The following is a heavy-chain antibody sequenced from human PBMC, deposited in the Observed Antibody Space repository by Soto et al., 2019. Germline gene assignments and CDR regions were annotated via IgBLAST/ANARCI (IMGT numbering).Heavy chain of an antibody. Sequence: ASVKVSCKASGYTFTSYGISWVRQAPGQGLEWMGWMSAYNGNTNYAQKLQGRVTMTTDTSTSTAYMELRSLRSDDTAVYYCARQNRITIFGVAGPYYFDYWGQGTLVTVSS. CDR1: GYTFTSYG. D-gene: IGHD3-3*01. CDR3: ARQNRITIFGVAGPYYFDY. V-gene: IGHV1-18*01. CDR2: MSAYNGNT. J-gene: IGHJ4*02.